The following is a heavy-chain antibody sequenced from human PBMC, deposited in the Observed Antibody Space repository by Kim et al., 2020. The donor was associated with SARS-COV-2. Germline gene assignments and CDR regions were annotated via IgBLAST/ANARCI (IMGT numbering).Heavy chain of an antibody. Sequence: GGSLRLSCAASGFTFSSYGMHWVRQAPGKGLEWVAVISYDGSNKYYADSVKGRFTISRDNSKNTLYLQMNSLRAEDTAVYYCAKDLGYCSSTSCFKYYY. J-gene: IGHJ6*01. D-gene: IGHD2-2*01. CDR3: AKDLGYCSSTSCFKYYY. V-gene: IGHV3-30*18. CDR1: GFTFSSYG. CDR2: ISYDGSNK.